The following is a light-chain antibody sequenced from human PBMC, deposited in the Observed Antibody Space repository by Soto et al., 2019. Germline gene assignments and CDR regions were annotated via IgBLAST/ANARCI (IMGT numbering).Light chain of an antibody. J-gene: IGKJ1*01. Sequence: DIQMSQSPSSLSASVGDRVTISCRASQSISNFLNWYQQKPGKAPKLLIYAASNFQSGVPSRFRGSGSGTDFTLTISSLQPEDFATYYCQQTYSSWTFGQGTKVEMK. CDR1: QSISNF. CDR2: AAS. CDR3: QQTYSSWT. V-gene: IGKV1-39*01.